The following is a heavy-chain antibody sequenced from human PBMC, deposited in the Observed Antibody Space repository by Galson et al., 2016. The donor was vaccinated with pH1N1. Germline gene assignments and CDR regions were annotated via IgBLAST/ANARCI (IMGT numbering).Heavy chain of an antibody. CDR2: ISGTGDTT. CDR3: AKEVGDYGGIDY. CDR1: GFTFTNYA. Sequence: SLRLSCAASGFTFTNYAMNWVRQAPGKGLEWASTISGTGDTTYYADSVKGRFTISRQNSKSTLYLQMNSLRAEDTAVYYCAKEVGDYGGIDYWGQGTLVTVSS. D-gene: IGHD4-17*01. J-gene: IGHJ4*02. V-gene: IGHV3-23*01.